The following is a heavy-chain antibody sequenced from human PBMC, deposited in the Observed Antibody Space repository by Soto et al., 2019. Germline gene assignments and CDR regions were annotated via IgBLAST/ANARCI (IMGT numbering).Heavy chain of an antibody. CDR3: ARGTVTTDYYYYYMDV. CDR1: GYTLTGYY. Sequence: GASVKVSCKASGYTLTGYYMHWVRQAPGQGLEWMGWINPNSGGTNYAQKFQGWVTMTRDTSISTAYMELSRLRSDDTAVYYCARGTVTTDYYYYYMDVWGKGTTVTVSS. CDR2: INPNSGGT. D-gene: IGHD4-17*01. V-gene: IGHV1-2*04. J-gene: IGHJ6*03.